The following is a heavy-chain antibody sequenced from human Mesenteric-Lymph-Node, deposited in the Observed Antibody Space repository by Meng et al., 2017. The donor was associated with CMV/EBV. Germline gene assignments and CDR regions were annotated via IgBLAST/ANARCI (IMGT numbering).Heavy chain of an antibody. J-gene: IGHJ6*02. CDR3: ATYQLPNYFGLDV. V-gene: IGHV3-23*01. Sequence: GSPRLSRAASGFTFSNYAMSWGRLAPGRGLEWGSAIFAGGDGTFYADSVKGRFTISRDNSKNTLYLQMNRLRAEDTAVYYCATYQLPNYFGLDVWGQGTAVTVSS. CDR2: IFAGGDGT. CDR1: GFTFSNYA. D-gene: IGHD2-2*01.